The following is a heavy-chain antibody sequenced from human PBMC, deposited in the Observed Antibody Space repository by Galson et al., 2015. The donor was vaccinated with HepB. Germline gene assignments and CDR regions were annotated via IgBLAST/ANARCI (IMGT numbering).Heavy chain of an antibody. CDR1: GFTVSSNY. V-gene: IGHV3-66*02. CDR2: IYSGGST. CDR3: ARTNTYYYDSSGYPSYHFDY. J-gene: IGHJ4*02. D-gene: IGHD3-22*01. Sequence: LRLSCAASGFTVSSNYMSWVRQAPGKGLEWVSVIYSGGSTYYADSVKGRFTIPRDNSKNTLYLQMNSLRAEDTAVYYCARTNTYYYDSSGYPSYHFDYWGQGTLVTVSS.